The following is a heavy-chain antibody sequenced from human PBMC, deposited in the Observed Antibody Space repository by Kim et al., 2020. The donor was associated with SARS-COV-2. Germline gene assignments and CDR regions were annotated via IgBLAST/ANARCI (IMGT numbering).Heavy chain of an antibody. D-gene: IGHD1-26*01. J-gene: IGHJ4*02. CDR3: AHRLIGSYFGY. CDR1: GFSLTTSGVG. Sequence: SGPTLVKPTQTLTLTCTFSGFSLTTSGVGVGWIRQPPGKALECLALIYWDDDKRYSPSLKSRLIITKDTSKNQVVLTMTNMDPMDTAAYYCAHRLIGSYFGYWGRGTLVTVSS. CDR2: IYWDDDK. V-gene: IGHV2-5*02.